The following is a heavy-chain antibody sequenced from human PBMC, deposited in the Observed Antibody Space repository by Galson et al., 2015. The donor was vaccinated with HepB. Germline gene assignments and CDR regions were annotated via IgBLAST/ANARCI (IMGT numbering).Heavy chain of an antibody. CDR3: VRVQTPLGDISAHMTD. V-gene: IGHV3-23*01. CDR2: ITPSGDMS. J-gene: IGHJ4*02. CDR1: GFTFRYYA. D-gene: IGHD2-21*02. Sequence: SLRLSCAASGFTFRYYAMSWVRQAPGKGLEWVSGITPSGDMSFSADSVRGRVTISRDNSKNTLSLQMNSLRVEDTAVYYCVRVQTPLGDISAHMTDWGRGTLVAVSS.